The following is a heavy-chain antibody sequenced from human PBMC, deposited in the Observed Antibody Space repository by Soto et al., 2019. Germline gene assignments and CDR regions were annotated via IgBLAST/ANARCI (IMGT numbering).Heavy chain of an antibody. CDR1: GFTVSSNY. V-gene: IGHV3-53*04. Sequence: EVQLVESGGGLVQPGGSLRLSCAASGFTVSSNYMSWVRQAQGKGLEWVSVIYSGGSTYYADSVKGRFTISRHNSKNTLYLQMNSLRAEDTAVYYCARAEYYYYYYMDVWGKGTTVTVSS. CDR2: IYSGGST. J-gene: IGHJ6*03. CDR3: ARAEYYYYYYMDV.